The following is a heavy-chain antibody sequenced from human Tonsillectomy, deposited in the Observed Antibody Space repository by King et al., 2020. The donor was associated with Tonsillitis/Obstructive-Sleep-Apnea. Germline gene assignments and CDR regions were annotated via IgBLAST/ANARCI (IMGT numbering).Heavy chain of an antibody. V-gene: IGHV4-34*01. CDR1: GGSFSGYY. Sequence: VQLQQWGAGLLKPSETLSLTCAVYGGSFSGYYWSWIRQPPGKGLEWIGEINHFGSTNYNPSLKSRVTISLETSKNQFSLKLSSVTAADTAVYYCASVHYDFWGGYSRGFDPWGQGTLVTVSS. J-gene: IGHJ5*02. CDR3: ASVHYDFWGGYSRGFDP. D-gene: IGHD3-3*01. CDR2: INHFGST.